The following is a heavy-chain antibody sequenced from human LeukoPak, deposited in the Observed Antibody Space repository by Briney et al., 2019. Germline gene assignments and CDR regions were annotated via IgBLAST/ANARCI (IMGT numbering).Heavy chain of an antibody. V-gene: IGHV3-48*01. Sequence: GGSLRLSXAASGFTFSSYSMNWVRQAPGKGLEWVSYISSSSSTIYYADSVKGRFTISRDNAKNSLYLQMNSLRAEDTAVYYCASSCGGACYPNYYYYMDVWGKGTTVTVSS. CDR2: ISSSSSTI. CDR1: GFTFSSYS. J-gene: IGHJ6*03. D-gene: IGHD2-21*01. CDR3: ASSCGGACYPNYYYYMDV.